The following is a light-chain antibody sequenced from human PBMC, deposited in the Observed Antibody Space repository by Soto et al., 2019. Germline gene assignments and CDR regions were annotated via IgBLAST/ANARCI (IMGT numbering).Light chain of an antibody. CDR2: DSS. J-gene: IGKJ2*01. Sequence: ELVLTQSPATLSLSPGESATLSCRASQSVAGYLAWYQQKPGQGPRLLIYDSSTRATGTPARFRGSGSGTDFTLTISSLEPDDFATYYCQQYNSYPYTFGQGTKLEIK. CDR3: QQYNSYPYT. V-gene: IGKV3-11*01. CDR1: QSVAGY.